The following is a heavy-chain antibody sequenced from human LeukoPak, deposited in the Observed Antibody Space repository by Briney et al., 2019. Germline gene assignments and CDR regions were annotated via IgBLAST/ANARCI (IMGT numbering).Heavy chain of an antibody. CDR3: ARDITGSFDY. CDR1: GDSISSSSYY. J-gene: IGHJ4*02. CDR2: IYYSGST. V-gene: IGHV4-39*07. D-gene: IGHD1-14*01. Sequence: PSETLSLTCTVSGDSISSSSYYWGWIRQPPGKGLEWIGSIYYSGSTYYNPSLKSRVTISVDTSKNQFSLKLSSVTAADTAVYYCARDITGSFDYWGQGNLVTVSS.